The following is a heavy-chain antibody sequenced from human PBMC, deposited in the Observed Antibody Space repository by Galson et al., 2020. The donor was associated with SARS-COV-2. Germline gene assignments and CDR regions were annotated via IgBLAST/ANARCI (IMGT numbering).Heavy chain of an antibody. Sequence: ESGPTLVKPTQTLTLTCTFSGFSLTTSGMCVGWIRQPPGKAPEWLARIDWDDDEYYSASLKTRLTISKDTSKNQVVLTMTNMDPVDTATYYCARIDSSGCRGNYWGQGTLVTVSS. CDR1: GFSLTTSGMC. V-gene: IGHV2-70*11. CDR2: IDWDDDE. CDR3: ARIDSSGCRGNY. D-gene: IGHD6-19*01. J-gene: IGHJ4*02.